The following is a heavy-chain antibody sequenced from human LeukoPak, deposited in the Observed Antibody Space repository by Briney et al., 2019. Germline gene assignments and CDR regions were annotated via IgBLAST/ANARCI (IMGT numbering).Heavy chain of an antibody. CDR3: ARGYSESLLRDAFDI. Sequence: SETLSLTCAVSGGSISSGGYSWSWIRQPPGKGLEWIGYIYHSGSTYYNPSLKSRVTISVDRSKNQFSLKLSSVTAADTAVYYCARGYSESLLRDAFDIWGQGTMVTVSS. J-gene: IGHJ3*02. CDR1: GGSISSGGYS. D-gene: IGHD5-18*01. CDR2: IYHSGST. V-gene: IGHV4-30-2*01.